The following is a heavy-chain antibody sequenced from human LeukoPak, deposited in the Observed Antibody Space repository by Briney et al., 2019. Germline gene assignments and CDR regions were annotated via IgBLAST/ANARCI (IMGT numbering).Heavy chain of an antibody. D-gene: IGHD1/OR15-1a*01. V-gene: IGHV4-61*02. CDR3: ARDEHPGGGFDP. J-gene: IGHJ5*02. Sequence: PSQTLSLTCTVSGGSISSGSYYWSWIRQPAGKGLEWIGRIYTSGSTNYNPSLKSRVTISVDTSKNQFSLKLSSVTAADTAVYYCARDEHPGGGFDPWGQGTLVTVSS. CDR2: IYTSGST. CDR1: GGSISSGSYY.